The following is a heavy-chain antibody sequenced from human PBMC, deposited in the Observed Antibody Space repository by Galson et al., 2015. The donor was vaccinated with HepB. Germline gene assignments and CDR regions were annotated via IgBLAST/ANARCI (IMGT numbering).Heavy chain of an antibody. V-gene: IGHV3-23*01. D-gene: IGHD2-2*01. CDR2: ISCSGGNT. CDR1: GFIFGNYA. Sequence: SLRLSCAASGFIFGNYAMSWVRQAPGKGLQYVSAISCSGGNTDYADSVKVRFTISRDNSKNTLYLQMNSLRAEDTAVYYCVILGYCSTPRSNNGLSWYFDIWGRGTLVTVSS. CDR3: VILGYCSTPRSNNGLSWYFDI. J-gene: IGHJ2*01.